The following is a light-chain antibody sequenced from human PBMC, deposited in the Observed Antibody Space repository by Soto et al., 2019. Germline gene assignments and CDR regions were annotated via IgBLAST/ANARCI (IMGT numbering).Light chain of an antibody. J-gene: IGKJ1*01. CDR3: QHSYSTLTWT. CDR2: AAS. V-gene: IGKV1-39*01. Sequence: DIQMTQSPSSLSASVGDRVTITCRASQSISSYLNWYQQKPGKAPKLLIYAASSLQSGVPSRFSGSGSGTDFTLTISSLQPEDFATYYCQHSYSTLTWTFGQGTKVDI. CDR1: QSISSY.